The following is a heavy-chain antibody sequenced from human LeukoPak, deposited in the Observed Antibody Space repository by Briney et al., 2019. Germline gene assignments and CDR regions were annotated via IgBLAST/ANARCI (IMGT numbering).Heavy chain of an antibody. Sequence: SETLSLTCTVSGASITSYYWSWIRQPPGKGLEWIGYIYYSGSTTYNTSPKSRVTISVDTSKNQFSLKLSSVTAADTAVYYCARVTYSSSWPIYYYYGMDVWGKGTTVTVSS. D-gene: IGHD6-13*01. CDR2: IYYSGST. CDR1: GASITSYY. CDR3: ARVTYSSSWPIYYYYGMDV. J-gene: IGHJ6*04. V-gene: IGHV4-59*01.